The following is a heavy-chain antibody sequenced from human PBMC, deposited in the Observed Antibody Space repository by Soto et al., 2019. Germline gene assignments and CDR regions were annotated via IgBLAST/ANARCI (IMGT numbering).Heavy chain of an antibody. CDR1: GGSISSSSYY. V-gene: IGHV4-39*01. CDR3: AGIDSSGYYPDAFDI. J-gene: IGHJ3*02. Sequence: QLQLQESGPGLVKPSETLSLTCTVSGGSISSSSYYWGWIRQPPGKGLEWIGSIYYSGSTYYNPSRKSRVTISVDTSKNQFSLKLSSVTAADTAVYYCAGIDSSGYYPDAFDIWGQGTMVTVSS. CDR2: IYYSGST. D-gene: IGHD3-22*01.